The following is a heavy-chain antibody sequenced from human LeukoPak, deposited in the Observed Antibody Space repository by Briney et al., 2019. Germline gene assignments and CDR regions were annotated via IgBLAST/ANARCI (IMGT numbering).Heavy chain of an antibody. Sequence: GGSLRLSCAASGVTVSSYAMSWVRQAPGKGLEWVSAISGSGGSTYYADSVKGRFTISRDNSKNTLYLQMNSLRAEDTAVYYCAKSCSGSYCYWGQGTLVTVSS. V-gene: IGHV3-23*01. CDR3: AKSCSGSYCY. D-gene: IGHD1-26*01. CDR2: ISGSGGST. CDR1: GVTVSSYA. J-gene: IGHJ4*02.